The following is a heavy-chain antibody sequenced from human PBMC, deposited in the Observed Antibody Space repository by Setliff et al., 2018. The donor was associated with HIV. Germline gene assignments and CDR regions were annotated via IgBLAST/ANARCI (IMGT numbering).Heavy chain of an antibody. CDR2: IYDTGDT. Sequence: SETLSLTCTVTDDSLSRSDFYWAWIRQPPEKGLEWVASIYDTGDTHYKPSLKSRVTISIDTSKNQFSLKLSSVTAADTAVYYCARCRLNGGFNLWGQGTLVTVSS. V-gene: IGHV4-39*01. CDR3: ARCRLNGGFNL. D-gene: IGHD7-27*01. J-gene: IGHJ5*02. CDR1: DDSLSRSDFY.